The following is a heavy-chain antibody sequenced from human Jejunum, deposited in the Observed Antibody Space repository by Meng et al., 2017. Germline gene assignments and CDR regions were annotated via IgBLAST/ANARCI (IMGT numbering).Heavy chain of an antibody. CDR3: VPGAFGQQLLLFYYYDDLDF. J-gene: IGHJ6*02. CDR1: GFPSGYTFSNHW. V-gene: IGHV3-74*01. D-gene: IGHD6-13*01. Sequence: GESLKISCAASGFPSGYTFSNHWMHCVRQSPGKGLVWVSNINGDGSIKNYADSVKGRFTISRDNAKNTLYLEINSLRAEDTAVYYCVPGAFGQQLLLFYYYDDLDFWGQGTTVTVSS. CDR2: INGDGSIK.